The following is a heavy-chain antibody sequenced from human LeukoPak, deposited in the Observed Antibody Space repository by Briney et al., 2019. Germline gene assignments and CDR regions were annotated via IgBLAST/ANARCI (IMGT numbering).Heavy chain of an antibody. V-gene: IGHV3-30-3*01. CDR2: ISYDGSNK. Sequence: PGGSLGLSCAASGFTFSSYAMHWVRQAPGKGLEWVAVISYDGSNKYYADSVRGRFTISRDNSKNTLYLQMNSLRAEDTAVYYCARGGGYDFWSGYYDNWFDPWGQGTLVTASS. CDR1: GFTFSSYA. D-gene: IGHD3-3*01. J-gene: IGHJ5*02. CDR3: ARGGGYDFWSGYYDNWFDP.